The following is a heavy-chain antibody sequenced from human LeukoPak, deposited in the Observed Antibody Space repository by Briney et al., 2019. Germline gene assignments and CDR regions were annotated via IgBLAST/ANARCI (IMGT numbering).Heavy chain of an antibody. CDR2: IKSDGTEE. J-gene: IGHJ4*02. CDR1: GFTFSSYW. Sequence: GGSLRLSCTASGFTFSSYWMNWVRQVPGKELERVAIIKSDGTEEHYLDSVKGRFTISRDNANNLLFLQMSNLRAEDTAVYYCAGGGGYLIDYWGQGTLVTVSS. V-gene: IGHV3-7*01. CDR3: AGGGGYLIDY. D-gene: IGHD3-22*01.